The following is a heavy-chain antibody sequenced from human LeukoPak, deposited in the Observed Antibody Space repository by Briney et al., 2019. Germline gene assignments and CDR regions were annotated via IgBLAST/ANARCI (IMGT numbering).Heavy chain of an antibody. CDR2: IYSSGTT. J-gene: IGHJ4*02. CDR3: ARNVRGGSTYLDY. V-gene: IGHV4-4*07. D-gene: IGHD3-16*01. Sequence: SETLSLTCTVSGGSISNYFWSWIRQPAGKGLEWLGRIYSSGTTNYNPSLKSRVSMSVDTSKNQFSLKLTSVTAADTAVYFCARNVRGGSTYLDYWGQGTLVTVS. CDR1: GGSISNYF.